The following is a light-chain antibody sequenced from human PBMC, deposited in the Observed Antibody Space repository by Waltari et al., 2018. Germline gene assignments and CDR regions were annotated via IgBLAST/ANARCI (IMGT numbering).Light chain of an antibody. CDR2: KVS. Sequence: DVAMTQSPLSLLVTLGQPASIPCRSSQGLISSDGNTYFNWFQQRPGQAPRRLLYKVSNRDSGVPDRFSGSGSGTDFTLGISRVEAEDVGVYYCMQGTHWPWTCGQGTKVEIK. V-gene: IGKV2-30*01. CDR1: QGLISSDGNTY. J-gene: IGKJ1*01. CDR3: MQGTHWPWT.